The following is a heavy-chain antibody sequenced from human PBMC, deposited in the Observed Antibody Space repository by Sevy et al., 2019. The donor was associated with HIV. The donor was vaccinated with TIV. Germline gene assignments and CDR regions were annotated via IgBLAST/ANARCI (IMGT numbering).Heavy chain of an antibody. CDR3: AKVGTMIVALAEDAFDI. Sequence: GGSLRLSCAASGFTFSSYAMSWVRQAPGKGLEWVSAISGSGGSTYYADSVKGRFTTARANSKNTLYLQMNSMSAEDTAVYYCAKVGTMIVALAEDAFDIWGQGTMVTVSS. D-gene: IGHD3-22*01. CDR1: GFTFSSYA. V-gene: IGHV3-23*01. J-gene: IGHJ3*02. CDR2: ISGSGGST.